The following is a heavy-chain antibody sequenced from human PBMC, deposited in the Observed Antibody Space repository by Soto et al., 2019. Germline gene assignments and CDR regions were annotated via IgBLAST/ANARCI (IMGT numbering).Heavy chain of an antibody. J-gene: IGHJ4*02. D-gene: IGHD4-17*01. CDR3: ERSPLPGVTTPWSWYFDS. CDR2: ISSSGTTI. Sequence: PGGSLRLSCAASGFTFSSYEMTWVRQAPGKGLEWVSYISSSGTTIYYADSVKGRFTISRDNANSLYLQMNSLRAEDTAVYYCERSPLPGVTTPWSWYFDSWGQGTLVTVSS. V-gene: IGHV3-48*03. CDR1: GFTFSSYE.